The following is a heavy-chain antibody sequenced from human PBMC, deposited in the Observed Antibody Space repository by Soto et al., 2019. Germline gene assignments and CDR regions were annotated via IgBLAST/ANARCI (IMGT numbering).Heavy chain of an antibody. Sequence: GGSLRLSCAASGFTFDDYTLHWVRQAPGKGLEWVSLISWDGNSTYYADSVKGRFTISRDNSKNSLYLQMNSLRSEDTAVYYCAKDLNWNYDYYYYYMDVWGKGTTVTVSS. D-gene: IGHD1-7*01. J-gene: IGHJ6*03. V-gene: IGHV3-43*01. CDR1: GFTFDDYT. CDR3: AKDLNWNYDYYYYYMDV. CDR2: ISWDGNST.